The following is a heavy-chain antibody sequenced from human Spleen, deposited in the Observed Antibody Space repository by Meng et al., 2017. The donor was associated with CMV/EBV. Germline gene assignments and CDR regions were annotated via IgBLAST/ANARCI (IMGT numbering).Heavy chain of an antibody. Sequence: ASVKVSCKASGYAFNSYGMSWVRQAPGQGLEWMGWISAYNGNAHYGQRVQGRVSMTIDRSTSTAYMELRSLRSDDTAVYYCAGGDSTTGWLDPWGQGTLVTVSS. CDR1: GYAFNSYG. CDR3: AGGDSTTGWLDP. CDR2: ISAYNGNA. V-gene: IGHV1-18*01. J-gene: IGHJ5*02. D-gene: IGHD2-2*01.